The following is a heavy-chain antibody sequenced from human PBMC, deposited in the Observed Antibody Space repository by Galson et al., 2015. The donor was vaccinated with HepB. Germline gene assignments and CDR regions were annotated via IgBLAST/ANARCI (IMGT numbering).Heavy chain of an antibody. CDR2: VDPEDGET. V-gene: IGHV1-69-2*01. J-gene: IGHJ5*02. D-gene: IGHD2-15*01. CDR1: GYNFNDYY. CDR3: ARVAAAATALSWFVP. Sequence: VKVSCKVSGYNFNDYYLHWVRQAPEKGLEWMGLVDPEDGETMYAAKFQGRVTITADTSTDIVYMELSSLRSEDTAVYYCARVAAAATALSWFVPWGQGTLITVSS.